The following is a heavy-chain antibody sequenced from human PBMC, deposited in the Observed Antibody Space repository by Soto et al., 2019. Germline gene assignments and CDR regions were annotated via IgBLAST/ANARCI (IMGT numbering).Heavy chain of an antibody. D-gene: IGHD3-3*01. CDR2: IFPGDSDI. Sequence: GESLKISCKGSGYSFTNYWIGWVRQMPGKGLEWMGVIFPGDSDIRYSPSFQGQVTISADKSISTAYLQWNSLKASDTAVYYCARGAETYYDFWSGYYPPMGFDYWGQGTLVTVSS. CDR1: GYSFTNYW. J-gene: IGHJ4*02. CDR3: ARGAETYYDFWSGYYPPMGFDY. V-gene: IGHV5-51*01.